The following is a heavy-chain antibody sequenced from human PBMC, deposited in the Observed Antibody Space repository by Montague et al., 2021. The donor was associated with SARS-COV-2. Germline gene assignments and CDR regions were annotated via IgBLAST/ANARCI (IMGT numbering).Heavy chain of an antibody. CDR2: VYHTGST. J-gene: IGHJ4*02. CDR3: VREKYYFDDSGSK. V-gene: IGHV4-61*01. Sequence: SETLSLTCSVSGVSISSGSYYWSCVRQPPGKGLVWIGYVYHTGSTNYNPSLKSRVTLSIDTSKNQFSLNLTSVTAADTAVYYCVREKYYFDDSGSKWGQGTLVTV. CDR1: GVSISSGSYY. D-gene: IGHD3-22*01.